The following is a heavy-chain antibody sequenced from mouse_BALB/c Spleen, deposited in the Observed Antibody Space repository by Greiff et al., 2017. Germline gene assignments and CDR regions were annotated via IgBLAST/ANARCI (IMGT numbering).Heavy chain of an antibody. J-gene: IGHJ2*01. CDR3: TRERGYVYYFDY. CDR2: IYPGSGST. CDR1: GYTFTSYW. V-gene: IGHV1S22*01. Sequence: LQQPGSELVRPGASVKLYCKASGYTFTSYWMHWVKQRPGQGLEWIGNIYPGSGSTNYDEKFKSKATLTVDTSSSTAYMQLSSLTSEDSAVYYCTRERGYVYYFDYWGQGTTLTVSS. D-gene: IGHD2-2*01.